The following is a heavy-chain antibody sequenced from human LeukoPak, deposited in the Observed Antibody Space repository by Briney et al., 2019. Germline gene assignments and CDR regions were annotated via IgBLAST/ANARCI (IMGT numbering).Heavy chain of an antibody. D-gene: IGHD3-16*01. J-gene: IGHJ4*02. Sequence: GGSLRLSCAASGFTISSNYMTWVRQAPGRGLQWVSVIYSEGSTFYADSVKGRFTISRDSSKNTLYLQMNSLRAEDTAVYYCARDHRIGGSWGQGTLVTVSS. V-gene: IGHV3-53*01. CDR2: IYSEGST. CDR3: ARDHRIGGS. CDR1: GFTISSNY.